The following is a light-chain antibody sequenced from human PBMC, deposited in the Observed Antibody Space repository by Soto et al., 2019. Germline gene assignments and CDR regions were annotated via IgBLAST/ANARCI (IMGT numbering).Light chain of an antibody. CDR2: GAS. Sequence: EIVLTQSPGTLSLSPGERATLSCRASQSVSNNYLAWYQQKLGQAPRLLIYGASRRATGIPDRFSGSGVGTDFTLTINRLEPEDFAVYYCQQYGGSPYTFGQGTKLEI. J-gene: IGKJ2*01. CDR1: QSVSNNY. V-gene: IGKV3-20*01. CDR3: QQYGGSPYT.